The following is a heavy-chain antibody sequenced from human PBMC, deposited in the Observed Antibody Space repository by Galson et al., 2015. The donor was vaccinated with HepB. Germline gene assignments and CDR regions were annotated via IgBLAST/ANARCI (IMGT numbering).Heavy chain of an antibody. D-gene: IGHD3-22*01. Sequence: SLRLSCAASGFTFSSYAMSWVRQAPGKGLEWVSAISGSGGSTYYADSVKGRFTISRDNSKNTLYLQMNSLRAEDTAVYYCANALGMYYDSRPYWGQGTLVTVSS. J-gene: IGHJ4*02. CDR2: ISGSGGST. CDR3: ANALGMYYDSRPY. V-gene: IGHV3-23*01. CDR1: GFTFSSYA.